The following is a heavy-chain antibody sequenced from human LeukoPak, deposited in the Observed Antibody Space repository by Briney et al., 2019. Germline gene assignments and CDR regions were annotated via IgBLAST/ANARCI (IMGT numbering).Heavy chain of an antibody. CDR1: RYTFTGYY. J-gene: IGHJ4*02. V-gene: IGHV1-2*02. CDR3: ARDRLAARGTFDY. Sequence: ASVKVSCKASRYTFTGYYMHWVRQAPGQGLEWVGWINPNSGGTNYAQKFQGRVTMTRDTSISTAYMELSRLRSDDTAVYYCARDRLAARGTFDYWGQGTLVTVSS. D-gene: IGHD6-6*01. CDR2: INPNSGGT.